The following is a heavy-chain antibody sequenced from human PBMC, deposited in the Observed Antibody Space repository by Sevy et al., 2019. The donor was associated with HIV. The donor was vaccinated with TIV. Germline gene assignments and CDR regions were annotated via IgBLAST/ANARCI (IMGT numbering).Heavy chain of an antibody. CDR3: ARDLPPSATIVPHFDY. V-gene: IGHV3-48*03. J-gene: IGHJ4*02. CDR2: ISSDATSI. D-gene: IGHD1-26*01. Sequence: GGSLRLSCAASVFAFSSYDRHWVRQAPGKGLDWISFISSDATSINYADSVKGRFTISRDNAKTSLYLQMNSLRAEDTAVYYCARDLPPSATIVPHFDYWGQGALVTVSS. CDR1: VFAFSSYD.